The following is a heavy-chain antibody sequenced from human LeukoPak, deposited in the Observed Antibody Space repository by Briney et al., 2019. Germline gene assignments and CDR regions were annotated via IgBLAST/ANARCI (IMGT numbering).Heavy chain of an antibody. J-gene: IGHJ5*02. CDR2: INPNSGGT. Sequence: GASVKVSCKASGYTFTGYYMHWVRQAPGQGLEWMGWINPNSGGTNYAQKFQGRVTMARDTSISTAYMELSRLRSDDTAVYYCARASEGGHHQHNWELLGGYNWFDPWGQGTLVTVSS. CDR1: GYTFTGYY. D-gene: IGHD1-26*01. V-gene: IGHV1-2*02. CDR3: ARASEGGHHQHNWELLGGYNWFDP.